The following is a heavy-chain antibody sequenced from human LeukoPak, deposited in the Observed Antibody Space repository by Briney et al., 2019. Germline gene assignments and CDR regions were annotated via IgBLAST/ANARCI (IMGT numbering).Heavy chain of an antibody. D-gene: IGHD3-16*01. Sequence: SETLSLTCAVSGGSISSGDYSWSWFRQPPGKGLEWIGYIYHTGSTYYNPSLKSRVTISVDRSKSQFSLKLSSVTAADTAVYYCARGGGGSASHYYYGLDVWGQGTTVTVSS. CDR1: GGSISSGDYS. CDR2: IYHTGST. J-gene: IGHJ6*02. V-gene: IGHV4-30-2*01. CDR3: ARGGGGSASHYYYGLDV.